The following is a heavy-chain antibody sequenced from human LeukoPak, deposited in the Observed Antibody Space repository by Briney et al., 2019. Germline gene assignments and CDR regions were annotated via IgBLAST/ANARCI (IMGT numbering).Heavy chain of an antibody. V-gene: IGHV3-48*04. J-gene: IGHJ4*02. CDR1: GFTFSSYS. CDR3: ARDSYRIRSSVVGATNCYFDY. CDR2: ISSSSSTI. Sequence: PGGSLRLSCAASGFTFSSYSMHWVRPAPGKGLEGVSYISSSSSTIYYADSVKGRFTIYRDNAKNSLYLQMNSLRAEDTAVYYCARDSYRIRSSVVGATNCYFDYWGQGTLVTVSS. D-gene: IGHD1-26*01.